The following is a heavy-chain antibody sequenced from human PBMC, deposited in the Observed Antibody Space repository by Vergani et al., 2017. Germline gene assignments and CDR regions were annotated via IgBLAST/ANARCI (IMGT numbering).Heavy chain of an antibody. J-gene: IGHJ1*01. Sequence: EVQLLESGGGLVQPGGSLRLSCAASGFTFSTSAMTWVRQAPGKGLDWVASIKRDGTETFYVDSVKGRFTISRDNAKTTLYLQMNSLRDEDRGVYYCARISGGSAPYLHYWGQGTLVTVAS. V-gene: IGHV3-7*01. D-gene: IGHD2-15*01. CDR1: GFTFSTSA. CDR2: IKRDGTET. CDR3: ARISGGSAPYLHY.